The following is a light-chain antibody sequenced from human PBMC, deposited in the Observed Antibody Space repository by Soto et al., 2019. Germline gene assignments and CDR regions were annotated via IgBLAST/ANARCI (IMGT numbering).Light chain of an antibody. CDR2: EVS. Sequence: PEQSVTIACTGTSSDVGGYNYVSWYQQHPGKAPKLMIYEVSKRPSGVPDRFSGSKSGNTASLTVSGLQGEDEADYYCSSYAGSNNLLFGGGTKLTVL. V-gene: IGLV2-8*01. J-gene: IGLJ2*01. CDR1: SSDVGGYNY. CDR3: SSYAGSNNLL.